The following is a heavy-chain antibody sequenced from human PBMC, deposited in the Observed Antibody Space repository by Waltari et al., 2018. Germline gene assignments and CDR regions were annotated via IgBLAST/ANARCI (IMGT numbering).Heavy chain of an antibody. CDR1: GYTFTGYY. V-gene: IGHV1-2*02. CDR2: IHPNSGGT. CDR3: AREGYSSSWYKYYYYYYYMDV. J-gene: IGHJ6*03. D-gene: IGHD6-13*01. Sequence: QVQLVQSGAEVKKPGASVKVSCKASGYTFTGYYMHWVRQAHGQGLEWMGWIHPNSGGTNYAQKFQGRVTMTRDTSISTAYMELSRLRSDDTAVYYCAREGYSSSWYKYYYYYYYMDVWGKGTTVTVSS.